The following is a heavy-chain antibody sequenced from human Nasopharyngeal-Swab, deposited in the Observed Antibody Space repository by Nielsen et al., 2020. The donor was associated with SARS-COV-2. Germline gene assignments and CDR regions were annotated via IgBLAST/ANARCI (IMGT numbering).Heavy chain of an antibody. CDR3: ARAQRLGVPMALGLGVFDY. J-gene: IGHJ4*02. Sequence: GESLKISCTASGFAFSGYSMNWVRQTPGKGLEQVSAINDQGNTTYYVNFVKGRFTISRDNAKNTLYLQMGSLRTEDTAVYYCARAQRLGVPMALGLGVFDYWGQGTLVAVSS. CDR2: INDQGNTT. CDR1: GFAFSGYS. D-gene: IGHD3-10*01. V-gene: IGHV3-64*01.